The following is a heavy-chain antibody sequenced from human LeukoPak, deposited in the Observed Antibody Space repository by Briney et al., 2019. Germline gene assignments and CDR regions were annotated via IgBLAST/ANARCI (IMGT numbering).Heavy chain of an antibody. CDR1: GGSFSDCF. J-gene: IGHJ3*02. Sequence: PSETLSLTCSVYGGSFSDCFWSWLRQSPGKGLEWIGEIDDGGNTNYNPSLMSRVIVSMEKSKKQFSLVMRSVAAADTAVYYCARFSRITWGDWGDAFDIWGQGTTVIVSS. V-gene: IGHV4-34*01. CDR3: ARFSRITWGDWGDAFDI. CDR2: IDDGGNT. D-gene: IGHD2-21*02.